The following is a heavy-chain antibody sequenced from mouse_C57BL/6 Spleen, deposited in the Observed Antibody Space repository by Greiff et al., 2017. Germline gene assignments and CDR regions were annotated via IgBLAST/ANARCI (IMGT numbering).Heavy chain of an antibody. J-gene: IGHJ1*03. CDR1: GFTFTDYY. V-gene: IGHV7-3*01. CDR3: ARYYYGSSDWYFDV. D-gene: IGHD1-1*01. CDR2: IRNKANGYTT. Sequence: EVQGVESGGGLVQPGGSLSLSCAASGFTFTDYYMSWVRQPPGTALEWLGFIRNKANGYTTEYSASVKGRFTISRDNSQSILYLQMNALRAEDSATYYCARYYYGSSDWYFDVWGTGTTVTVSS.